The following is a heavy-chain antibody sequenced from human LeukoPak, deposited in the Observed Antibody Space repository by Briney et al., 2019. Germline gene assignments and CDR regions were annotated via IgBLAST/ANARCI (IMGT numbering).Heavy chain of an antibody. D-gene: IGHD2/OR15-2a*01. Sequence: GGSLRLSCAASAFTFSCYSMNWVRQAPGKGLEWVSYISSSSSTIYYADSVQGRFTISRDNAKNSLYLQMNSLRAEDTAVYYCVRIPNSANFPNWFDPWGQGTLVTASS. V-gene: IGHV3-48*01. J-gene: IGHJ5*02. CDR2: ISSSSSTI. CDR3: VRIPNSANFPNWFDP. CDR1: AFTFSCYS.